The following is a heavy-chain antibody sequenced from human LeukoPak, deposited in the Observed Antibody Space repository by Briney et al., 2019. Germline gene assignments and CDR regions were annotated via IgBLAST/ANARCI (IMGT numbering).Heavy chain of an antibody. CDR3: ARGAMIVVVTWYFDL. CDR2: IYYSGST. CDR1: GGSISSYY. J-gene: IGHJ2*01. D-gene: IGHD3-22*01. V-gene: IGHV4-59*01. Sequence: PSETLSLTCTVSGGSISSYYWSWIRQPPGKGLEWIGYIYYSGSTNYNPSLKSRVTISVDTSKNQFSLKLSSVTAADTAVYCCARGAMIVVVTWYFDLWGRGTLVTVYS.